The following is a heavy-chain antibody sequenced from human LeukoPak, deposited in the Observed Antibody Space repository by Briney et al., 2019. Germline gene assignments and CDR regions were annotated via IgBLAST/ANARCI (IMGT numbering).Heavy chain of an antibody. CDR1: GFTFSSYA. V-gene: IGHV3-64*01. Sequence: GGSLRLSCAASGFTFSSYAMHWVRQAPGKGLEYVLAISSNGGSTYYANSVKGRFTISRDNSKNTLYLQMGSLRAEDMAVYYCARDGKTTPGIADYWGQGTLVTVSS. D-gene: IGHD6-13*01. CDR3: ARDGKTTPGIADY. CDR2: ISSNGGST. J-gene: IGHJ4*02.